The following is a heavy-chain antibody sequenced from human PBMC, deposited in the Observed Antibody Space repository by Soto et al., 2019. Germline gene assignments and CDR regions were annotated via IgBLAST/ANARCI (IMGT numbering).Heavy chain of an antibody. D-gene: IGHD6-6*01. V-gene: IGHV4-4*07. J-gene: IGHJ6*02. Sequence: SETLSLTCTVSGCSIYTYSCTWLRQPAGKGLAWIGHIYSSGRANYNPSLKSRVSISVDTSKNQFSLNLNSVTAADTAVYYCARGQPLGVAARHYYYYGMDVWGQGTTVTVSS. CDR1: GCSIYTYS. CDR2: IYSSGRA. CDR3: ARGQPLGVAARHYYYYGMDV.